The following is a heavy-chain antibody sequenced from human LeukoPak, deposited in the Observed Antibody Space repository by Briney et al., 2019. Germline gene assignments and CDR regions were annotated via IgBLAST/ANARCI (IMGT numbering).Heavy chain of an antibody. CDR3: ARAGPGTYNYYFDY. CDR1: GGTFSSYA. CDR2: SIPIFGTA. D-gene: IGHD5-24*01. V-gene: IGHV1-69*06. J-gene: IGHJ4*02. Sequence: SVKLSCKASGGTFSSYAISWVRQAPGQGLEWMGGSIPIFGTANYAHQFQGRVTITADKSTSTAYMEVSSLRSEDTAVYYCARAGPGTYNYYFDYWGQGTLVTVSS.